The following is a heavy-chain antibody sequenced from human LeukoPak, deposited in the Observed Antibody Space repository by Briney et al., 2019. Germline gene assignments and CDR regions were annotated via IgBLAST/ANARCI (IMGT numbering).Heavy chain of an antibody. D-gene: IGHD3-22*01. CDR1: GYTFTSYD. V-gene: IGHV1-46*01. CDR2: ISPSGGST. CDR3: AKDQWRLYYDSSGYQDY. Sequence: ASVKVSCKASGYTFTSYDINWVRQAPGQGLEWMGIISPSGGSTSYAQKFQGRVTMTRDTSTSAVYMELSSLRSEDTAVYYCAKDQWRLYYDSSGYQDYWGQGTLVTVSS. J-gene: IGHJ4*02.